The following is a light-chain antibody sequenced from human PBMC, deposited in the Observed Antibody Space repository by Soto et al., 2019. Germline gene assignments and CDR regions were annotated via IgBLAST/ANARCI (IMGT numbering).Light chain of an antibody. Sequence: VLTQPPSVSGAPGQRVTLSCTGSSSNIGAGYDVHWYQQLPGTAPKLLIFGNNNRPSGVPDRFSGSKSGTSASLAVTGLQAGDEADYYCQSYDSSLSGYVFGTGTKVTVL. CDR1: SSNIGAGYD. CDR3: QSYDSSLSGYV. J-gene: IGLJ1*01. V-gene: IGLV1-40*01. CDR2: GNN.